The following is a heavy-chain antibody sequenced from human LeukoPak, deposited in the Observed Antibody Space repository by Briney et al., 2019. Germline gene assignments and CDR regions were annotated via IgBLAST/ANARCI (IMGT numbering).Heavy chain of an antibody. CDR3: VRTMTREWGGWYDNDY. J-gene: IGHJ4*03. D-gene: IGHD6-19*01. Sequence: PSETLSLTCTVSGSSVSNHWWIWIRQLAGKGLEWIGRISSRGYTNYNPSLKSRVAMSVDTSKNQFSLKLNSVTAADTAVYYCVRTMTREWGGWYDNDYWGRGTLVTVSS. CDR2: ISSRGYT. CDR1: GSSVSNHW. V-gene: IGHV4-4*07.